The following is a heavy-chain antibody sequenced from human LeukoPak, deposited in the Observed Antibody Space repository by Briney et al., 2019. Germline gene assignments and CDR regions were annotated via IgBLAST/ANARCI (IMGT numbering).Heavy chain of an antibody. D-gene: IGHD2-2*01. J-gene: IGHJ3*02. CDR2: INPNSGGT. Sequence: ASVKVSCKASGYTFTGYYTHWVRQAPGQGLEWMGWINPNSGGTNYAQKFQGRVTITRDTSISTAYMELSRLRSDDTAVYYCARVMYCSSTSCPDAFDIWGQGTMVTVSS. V-gene: IGHV1-2*02. CDR3: ARVMYCSSTSCPDAFDI. CDR1: GYTFTGYY.